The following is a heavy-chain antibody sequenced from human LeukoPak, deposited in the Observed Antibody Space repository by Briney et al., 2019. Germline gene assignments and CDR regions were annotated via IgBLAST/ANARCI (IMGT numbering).Heavy chain of an antibody. CDR3: ARDLGRAAAGYYYYYYMDV. D-gene: IGHD6-13*01. V-gene: IGHV1-69*04. Sequence: SVKVSCKASGGTFSSYAISWVRQAPGQGLEWMGRIIPILGIANYAQKFQGRVTITADKSTSTAYMELRSLRSDDTAVYYCARDLGRAAAGYYYYYYMDVWGKGTTVTVSS. CDR2: IIPILGIA. CDR1: GGTFSSYA. J-gene: IGHJ6*03.